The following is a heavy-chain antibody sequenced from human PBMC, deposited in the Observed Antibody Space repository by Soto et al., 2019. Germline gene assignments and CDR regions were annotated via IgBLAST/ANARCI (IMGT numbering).Heavy chain of an antibody. CDR3: AREKWLQFYFYYGLDV. D-gene: IGHD5-12*01. V-gene: IGHV3-7*01. CDR2: IKQNGTEK. CDR1: GFSFSSDW. J-gene: IGHJ6*02. Sequence: EVQLVESGGGLVQPWGYLRLSCLTSGFSFSSDWMSWVRQSPGKGLEWVANIKQNGTEKFYVDSVKGRFTISRDNAKNSLYLEMNRLRAEDTAVYYCAREKWLQFYFYYGLDVWGQATTVTVSS.